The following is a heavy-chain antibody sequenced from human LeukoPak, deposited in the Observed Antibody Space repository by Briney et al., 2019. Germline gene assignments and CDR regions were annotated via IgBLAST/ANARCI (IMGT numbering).Heavy chain of an antibody. Sequence: GGSLRLSCAASGFTFSDYYMSWIRQAPGKGLEWVSYISSSGSTIYYADSVKGRFTISRDNSKNSLYLQMSSLRSEDTALYYCVMSSSWPRFDSWGQGTLVTVSS. D-gene: IGHD6-13*01. CDR3: VMSSSWPRFDS. V-gene: IGHV3-11*01. CDR2: ISSSGSTI. J-gene: IGHJ4*02. CDR1: GFTFSDYY.